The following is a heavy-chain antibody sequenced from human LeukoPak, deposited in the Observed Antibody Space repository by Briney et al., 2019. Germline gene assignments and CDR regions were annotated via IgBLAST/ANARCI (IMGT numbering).Heavy chain of an antibody. D-gene: IGHD3-3*01. J-gene: IGHJ6*03. V-gene: IGHV1-2*02. CDR3: ARAPTWSSTSYNYYYMDV. Sequence: ASVKVSCKASGYTFTGYYIHWVRQAPGQALEWMGWINPNIGGTNYAQKFQGSVTMTRDTSISTAYMELSSLRSEDTALYYCARAPTWSSTSYNYYYMDVWGKGTTVTISS. CDR1: GYTFTGYY. CDR2: INPNIGGT.